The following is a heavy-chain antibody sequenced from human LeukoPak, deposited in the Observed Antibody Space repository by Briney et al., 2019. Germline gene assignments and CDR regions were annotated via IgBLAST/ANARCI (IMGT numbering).Heavy chain of an antibody. V-gene: IGHV3-66*01. CDR1: GFTVSSNY. J-gene: IGHJ4*02. D-gene: IGHD2/OR15-2a*01. Sequence: GGSLRLSCAASGFTVSSNYMSGVRQAPGKGLEWVSVIYSGGNTYYADSVKGRFTISRDNSKNTLYLQMNSLRAEDTAVYYCARGQNNSPAGTTIDYWGQGTLVTVSS. CDR2: IYSGGNT. CDR3: ARGQNNSPAGTTIDY.